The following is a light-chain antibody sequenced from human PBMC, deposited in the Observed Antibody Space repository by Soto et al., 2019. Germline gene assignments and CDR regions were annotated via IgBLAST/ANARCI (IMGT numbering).Light chain of an antibody. CDR2: ATS. CDR1: XSVDSTY. Sequence: EIVLTQSPGTLSLSRWERATLXXRGSXSVDSTYLAWYQQKPDQSPRLLXXATSTRAAGIPDRFSGSGSGTDFTLTISRLEPDDVAVYYCQQYDTSPPMYTFGQGTKVDI. CDR3: QQYDTSPPMYT. V-gene: IGKV3-20*01. J-gene: IGKJ2*01.